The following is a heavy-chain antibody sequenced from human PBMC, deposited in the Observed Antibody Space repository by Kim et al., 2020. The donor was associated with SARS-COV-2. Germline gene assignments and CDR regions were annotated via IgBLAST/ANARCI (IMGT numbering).Heavy chain of an antibody. D-gene: IGHD4-17*01. V-gene: IGHV3-48*02. J-gene: IGHJ6*03. CDR3: ARDRGDYGDYDLMDV. Sequence: ADSVKGRFTISRDNAKNSLYLQMNSLRDEDTAVYYCARDRGDYGDYDLMDVWGKGTTVTVSS.